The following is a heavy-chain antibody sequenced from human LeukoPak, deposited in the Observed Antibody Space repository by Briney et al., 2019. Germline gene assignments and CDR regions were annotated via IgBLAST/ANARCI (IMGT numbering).Heavy chain of an antibody. D-gene: IGHD6-19*01. Sequence: ASVKVSCKASGYTFTSNNINWVRQAPGQGLEWMGRMDPNSADTAYAQKFQGRVAMTRDTSISTAYMELSSLRSEDTAVYYCARADTSGWFVDYWGQGTLVTVSS. V-gene: IGHV1-8*01. CDR2: MDPNSADT. CDR3: ARADTSGWFVDY. J-gene: IGHJ4*02. CDR1: GYTFTSNN.